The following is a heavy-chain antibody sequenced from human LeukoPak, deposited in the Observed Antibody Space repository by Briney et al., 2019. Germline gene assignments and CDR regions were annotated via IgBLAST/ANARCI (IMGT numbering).Heavy chain of an antibody. D-gene: IGHD5-18*01. CDR2: ISGSGGST. CDR3: ARAMGPTCSYGLDH. V-gene: IGHV3-23*01. J-gene: IGHJ4*02. CDR1: ECTFSTHA. Sequence: GGSLRLSCAASECTFSTHAMSWVRQAPGKGLDWVSVISGSGGSTFYADSVKGRFTISRDNSKNTLYLQMNSLRAEDTAVYYCARAMGPTCSYGLDHWGQGTLVTVSS.